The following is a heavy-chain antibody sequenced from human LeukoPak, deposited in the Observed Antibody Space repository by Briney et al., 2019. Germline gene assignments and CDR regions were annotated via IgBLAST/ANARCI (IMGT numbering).Heavy chain of an antibody. J-gene: IGHJ4*02. V-gene: IGHV4-38-2*02. CDR1: GYSISSGYY. D-gene: IGHD6-13*01. Sequence: PSETLSLTCTVSGYSISSGYYWGWIRQPPGKGLEWIGSIYHSGSTYYNPSLKSRVTISVDTSKNQFSLELNSVTAADTAVYYCARDTIIAAAGKPFDYWGQGTLVTVSS. CDR2: IYHSGST. CDR3: ARDTIIAAAGKPFDY.